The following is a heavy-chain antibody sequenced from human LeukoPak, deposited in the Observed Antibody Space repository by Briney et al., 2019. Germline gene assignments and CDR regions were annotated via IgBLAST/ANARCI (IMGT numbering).Heavy chain of an antibody. CDR1: GGSISSSSYY. D-gene: IGHD5-24*01. Sequence: SETLSLTCTVSGGSISSSSYYWGWIRQPPGKGLEWIGSIYYSGSTYYNPSLKSRVTISVDTSKNQFSLKLSSVTAADTAVYYCARGRLERDGYNFSYYYYYMDVWGKGTTVTISS. CDR3: ARGRLERDGYNFSYYYYYMDV. J-gene: IGHJ6*03. V-gene: IGHV4-39*07. CDR2: IYYSGST.